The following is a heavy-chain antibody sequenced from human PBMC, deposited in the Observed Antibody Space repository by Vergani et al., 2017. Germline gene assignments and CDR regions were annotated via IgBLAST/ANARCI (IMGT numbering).Heavy chain of an antibody. Sequence: EVQLLESGGGLVQPGGSLRLSCAASGFTFSSYAMRWFRQAPGKGLEWVSIISDSGGSTYYADSVKGRFTLSRDNAKNTLYVQMYSLRAEDTAIYYCAKVGMAAIYYFDYWGQGTLVTVSS. V-gene: IGHV3-23*01. CDR3: AKVGMAAIYYFDY. CDR2: ISDSGGST. CDR1: GFTFSSYA. J-gene: IGHJ4*02. D-gene: IGHD5-24*01.